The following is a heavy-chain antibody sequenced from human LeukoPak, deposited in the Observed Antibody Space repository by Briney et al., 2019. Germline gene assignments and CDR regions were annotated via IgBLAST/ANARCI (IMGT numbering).Heavy chain of an antibody. V-gene: IGHV1-69*13. CDR3: ARGYLRYYDSSGYRDASGY. Sequence: SVKVSCKASGGTFSSYAISWVRQAPGQGLEWMGGIIPIFGTANYAQKFQGRVTITADESTSTAYMELSSLRSEDTAVYYCARGYLRYYDSSGYRDASGYWGQGTLVTVSS. CDR2: IIPIFGTA. D-gene: IGHD3-22*01. J-gene: IGHJ4*02. CDR1: GGTFSSYA.